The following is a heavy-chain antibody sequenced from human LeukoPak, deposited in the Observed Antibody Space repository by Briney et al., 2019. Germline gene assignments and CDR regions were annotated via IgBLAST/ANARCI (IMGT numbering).Heavy chain of an antibody. D-gene: IGHD6-6*01. CDR1: GGSISSSSYY. CDR3: ARGPGGSSSSDFDY. CDR2: IYYSGST. V-gene: IGHV4-39*07. J-gene: IGHJ4*02. Sequence: SETLSLTCTVSGGSISSSSYYWGWIRQPPGKGLQWIGNIYYSGSTYYNPSLKSRVTMSVDTSKNQFSLKLNSVTAADTAVYYCARGPGGSSSSDFDYWGQGTLVTVSS.